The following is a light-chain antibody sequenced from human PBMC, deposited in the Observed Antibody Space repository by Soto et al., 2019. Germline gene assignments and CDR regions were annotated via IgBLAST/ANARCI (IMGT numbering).Light chain of an antibody. CDR3: QYYGGSLTLGV. Sequence: QLVLTQPPSVSGAPGQRVTISCTGRSSNIGAGYDVHWYQQLPGTAPKLLIYANSNRPSGVPDRFSGSKSGTSASLDITGLQADDEADYYCQYYGGSLTLGVVGTGTKLTVI. J-gene: IGLJ1*01. CDR1: SSNIGAGYD. CDR2: ANS. V-gene: IGLV1-40*01.